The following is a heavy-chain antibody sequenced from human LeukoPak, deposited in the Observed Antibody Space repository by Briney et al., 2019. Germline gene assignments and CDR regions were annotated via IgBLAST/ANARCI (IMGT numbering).Heavy chain of an antibody. Sequence: ASVKVSCKASGGTFSSYAISWVRQAPGKGLEWMGGFDPEDGETIYAQKFQGRVTMTEDTSTDTAYMELSSLRSEDTAVYYCAVGSGWYWFDYWGQGTLVTVSS. D-gene: IGHD6-19*01. CDR1: GGTFSSYA. V-gene: IGHV1-24*01. CDR2: FDPEDGET. CDR3: AVGSGWYWFDY. J-gene: IGHJ4*02.